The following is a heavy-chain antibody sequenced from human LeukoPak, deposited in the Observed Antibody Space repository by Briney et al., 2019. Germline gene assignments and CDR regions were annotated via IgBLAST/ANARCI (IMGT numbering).Heavy chain of an antibody. Sequence: SETLSLTCSVSGGAITGHYWTWIRQSPVKGLEWIGDISNSGSTSYNPSLKSRVTISIDTSKNQFSLKLSSVTAADTAVYYCGRDALVGYFSYYYMDVWGKGTTVTVSS. J-gene: IGHJ6*03. CDR1: GGAITGHY. CDR3: GRDALVGYFSYYYMDV. V-gene: IGHV4-59*11. CDR2: ISNSGST. D-gene: IGHD2-15*01.